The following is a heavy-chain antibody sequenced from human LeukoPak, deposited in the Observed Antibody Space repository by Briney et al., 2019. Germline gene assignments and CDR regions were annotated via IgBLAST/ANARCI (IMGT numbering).Heavy chain of an antibody. CDR2: IYSGGST. D-gene: IGHD2-21*02. Sequence: GGSLRLSCAASGFTVSSNYMSWVRQAPGKGLEWVSVIYSGGSTYYADSVKGRFTISRDNSKNTLYLQMNSLRAEDTAVYYCARVDGYCGGDCYSTLVRAFDIWGQGTMVTVSS. CDR3: ARVDGYCGGDCYSTLVRAFDI. CDR1: GFTVSSNY. V-gene: IGHV3-53*01. J-gene: IGHJ3*02.